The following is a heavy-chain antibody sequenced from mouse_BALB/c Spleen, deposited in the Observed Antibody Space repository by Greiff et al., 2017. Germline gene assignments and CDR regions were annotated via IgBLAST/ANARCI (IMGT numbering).Heavy chain of an antibody. J-gene: IGHJ3*01. D-gene: IGHD1-1*02. CDR1: GFTFTDYY. CDR3: ARDISDGGPWFAD. V-gene: IGHV7-3*02. Sequence: EVMLVESGGGLVQPGGSLRLSCATSGFTFTDYYMSWVRQPPGKALEWLGFIRNKANGYTTEYSASVKGRFTISRDNSQSILYLQMNTLRAEDSATYYCARDISDGGPWFADWGQGTLVTVSA. CDR2: IRNKANGYTT.